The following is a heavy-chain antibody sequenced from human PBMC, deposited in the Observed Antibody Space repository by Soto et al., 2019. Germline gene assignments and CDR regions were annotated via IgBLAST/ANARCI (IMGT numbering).Heavy chain of an antibody. Sequence: SVKVSCKVSGYTLTELSMHWVRQAPGKGLEWMGGFDPEDGETIYAQKFQGRVTMTEDTSTDTAYMELSSLRSEDTAVYYCARDSVDTARVVQYYHYYGMAVRGQRTKVTVSS. CDR1: GYTLTELS. D-gene: IGHD5-18*01. J-gene: IGHJ6*02. CDR3: ARDSVDTARVVQYYHYYGMAV. V-gene: IGHV1-24*01. CDR2: FDPEDGET.